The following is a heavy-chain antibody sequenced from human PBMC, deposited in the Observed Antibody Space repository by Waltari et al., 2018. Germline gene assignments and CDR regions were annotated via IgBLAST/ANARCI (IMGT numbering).Heavy chain of an antibody. Sequence: QVQLVESGGGLVKPGGSLRLPCAASGFTFSDYYMSWIRQAPGKGLEWVSYISSSGSTRYYADSVKGRFTISRDNAKNSLYLQMNSLRAEDTAVYYCARTILLEWLLYVLDYWGQGTLVTVSS. CDR1: GFTFSDYY. CDR3: ARTILLEWLLYVLDY. V-gene: IGHV3-11*01. J-gene: IGHJ4*02. D-gene: IGHD3-3*01. CDR2: ISSSGSTR.